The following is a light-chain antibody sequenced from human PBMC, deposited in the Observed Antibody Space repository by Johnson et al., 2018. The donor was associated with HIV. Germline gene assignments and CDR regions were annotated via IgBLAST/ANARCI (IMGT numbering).Light chain of an antibody. CDR2: DNN. J-gene: IGLJ1*01. CDR1: SSNIGNNY. Sequence: QSVLTQPPSVSAAPGQKVTISCSGSSSNIGNNYVSWYQQLPGTAPKLLIYDNNKRPSGIPDRFSGSKSGTSATLGITGLQTGDEADYYCGNWDSSLIAFYGFGTGTKVTVL. V-gene: IGLV1-51*01. CDR3: GNWDSSLIAFYG.